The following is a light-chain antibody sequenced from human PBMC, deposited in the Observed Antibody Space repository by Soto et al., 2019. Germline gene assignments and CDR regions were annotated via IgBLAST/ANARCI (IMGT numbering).Light chain of an antibody. CDR2: EVT. Sequence: QSVLTQPPSASGSPGQSVTISCTGTSSDVGGYNYVSWYQQHPGKAPKLMIYEVTKRPSGVPDRFSGSKSGNTASLTVSGLQAEDEAHYYCDSYSGSNTVVFGGGTKLTVL. V-gene: IGLV2-8*01. CDR1: SSDVGGYNY. J-gene: IGLJ3*02. CDR3: DSYSGSNTVV.